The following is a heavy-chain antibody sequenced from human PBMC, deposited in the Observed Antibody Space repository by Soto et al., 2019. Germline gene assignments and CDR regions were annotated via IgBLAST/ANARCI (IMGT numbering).Heavy chain of an antibody. J-gene: IGHJ6*02. CDR1: GYSFTSYW. V-gene: IGHV5-10-1*01. Sequence: GESLKISCKGSGYSFTSYWISWVRQMPGKGLEWMGRIDPSDSYTNYSPSFQGHVTISADRSISTASLQWSSLMASDTAMYYCARHAVTATLTGGIDVWGQGTTVTVSS. CDR3: ARHAVTATLTGGIDV. D-gene: IGHD2-21*02. CDR2: IDPSDSYT.